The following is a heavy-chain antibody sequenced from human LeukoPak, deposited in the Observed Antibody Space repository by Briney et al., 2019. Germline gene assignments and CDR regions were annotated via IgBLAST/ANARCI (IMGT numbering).Heavy chain of an antibody. CDR3: ARDRVRYSYGGVQDYFDY. J-gene: IGHJ4*02. D-gene: IGHD5-18*01. CDR1: GGSISSYY. V-gene: IGHV4-4*07. CDR2: IYTSGST. Sequence: SETLSLTCTVSGGSISSYYWSWIRQPAGKGLEWIGRIYTSGSTNYNPSLKSRVTISVDTSKNQFSLTLSSVTAADTAVYYCARDRVRYSYGGVQDYFDYWGQGTLVTVSS.